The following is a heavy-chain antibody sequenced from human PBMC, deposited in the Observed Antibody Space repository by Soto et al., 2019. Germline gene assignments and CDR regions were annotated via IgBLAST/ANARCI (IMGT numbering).Heavy chain of an antibody. CDR3: ARYKDDWNYIDY. CDR2: ISSSSSYI. V-gene: IGHV3-21*01. D-gene: IGHD3-9*01. J-gene: IGHJ4*02. CDR1: GFTFSSYS. Sequence: GESLKISCAASGFTFSSYSMNWVRQAPGKGLEWVSSISSSSSYIYYADSVKGRFTISRDNAKNSLYLQMNSLRAEDTAVYYCARYKDDWNYIDYWGQGTLVAVSS.